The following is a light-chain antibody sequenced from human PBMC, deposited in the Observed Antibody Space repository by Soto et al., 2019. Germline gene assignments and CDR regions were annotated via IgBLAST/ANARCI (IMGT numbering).Light chain of an antibody. CDR2: GNS. CDR1: SSNIGAGYD. J-gene: IGLJ2*01. Sequence: QSVLTQPPSVSGAPGQRVTISCTGSSSNIGAGYDVHWYQQVPGTAPKLLIHGNSNRPSGVPDRFSGSKSGTSASLAITGLQDEDEADYYCQSYDRSLSGSVFGGGTKVTVL. CDR3: QSYDRSLSGSV. V-gene: IGLV1-40*01.